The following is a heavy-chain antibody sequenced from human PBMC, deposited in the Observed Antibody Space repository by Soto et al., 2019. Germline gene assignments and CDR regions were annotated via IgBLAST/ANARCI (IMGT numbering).Heavy chain of an antibody. CDR2: IYSGGST. D-gene: IGHD6-6*01. CDR1: GFTVSSNY. J-gene: IGHJ4*02. Sequence: EVQLVESGGGLIQPGGSLRLSCAASGFTVSSNYMSWVRRAPGKGLEWVSVIYSGGSTYYADSVKGRFTISRDNSKNTLYLQMNSLRAEDTAVYYCATARIAARPLNYWGQGTLVTVSS. V-gene: IGHV3-53*01. CDR3: ATARIAARPLNY.